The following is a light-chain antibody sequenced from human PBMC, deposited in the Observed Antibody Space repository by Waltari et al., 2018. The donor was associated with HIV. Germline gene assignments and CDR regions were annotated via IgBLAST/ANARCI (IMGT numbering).Light chain of an antibody. V-gene: IGLV1-47*01. CDR3: AAGDDSVRGPVL. Sequence: QSVLTQPPSASGTPGQRVTISCSGGNSNIGRNYLSWYQQLPGMAPKLLIFRNDQRPSGVPDRFSGSNSGTSASRAISVLRSEDEADYYCAAGDDSVRGPVLFGGGTRVTVL. CDR1: NSNIGRNY. J-gene: IGLJ2*01. CDR2: RND.